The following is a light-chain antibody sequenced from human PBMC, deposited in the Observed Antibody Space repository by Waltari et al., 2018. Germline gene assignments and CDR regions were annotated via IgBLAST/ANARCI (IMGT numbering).Light chain of an antibody. CDR2: NDN. V-gene: IGLV1-40*01. J-gene: IGLJ3*02. CDR3: QSYDITLSASV. CDR1: SSNIGAGYD. Sequence: QSVLTQPPSVSGAPGQRVTISCTGSSSNIGAGYDVHWYQQLPGTAPKLLIYNDNNRPSGVPDRSSGSKAGTSASLAVTGLQAEDEADYYCQSYDITLSASVFAGGTKLTV.